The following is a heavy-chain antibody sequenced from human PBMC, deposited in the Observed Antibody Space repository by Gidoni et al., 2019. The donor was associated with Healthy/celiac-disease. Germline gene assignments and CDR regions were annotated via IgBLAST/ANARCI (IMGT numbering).Heavy chain of an antibody. CDR3: ARDDYPRKTPHFDY. D-gene: IGHD4-17*01. CDR1: GGTFSSYA. CDR2: IIPILGIA. J-gene: IGHJ4*02. Sequence: QVQLVQSGAEVKKPGSSVKVSCKASGGTFSSYAISWVRQAPGQGLEWMGRIIPILGIANYAQKFQGRVTITADKSTSTAYMELSSLRSEDTAVYYCARDDYPRKTPHFDYWGQGTLVTVSS. V-gene: IGHV1-69*04.